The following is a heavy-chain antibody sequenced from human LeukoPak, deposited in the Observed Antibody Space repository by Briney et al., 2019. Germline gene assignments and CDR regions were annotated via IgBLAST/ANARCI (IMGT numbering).Heavy chain of an antibody. V-gene: IGHV1-69*06. CDR3: ARDKWQLKDVRYYYYYMDV. D-gene: IGHD6-6*01. CDR1: GGTFSSYA. Sequence: ASVKVSCKASGGTFSSYAISWVRQAPGQGLEWMGGIIPIFGTANYAQKFQGRVTITADKSTSTAYMELSSLRSEDTAVYYCARDKWQLKDVRYYYYYMDVWGKGTTVTVSS. CDR2: IIPIFGTA. J-gene: IGHJ6*03.